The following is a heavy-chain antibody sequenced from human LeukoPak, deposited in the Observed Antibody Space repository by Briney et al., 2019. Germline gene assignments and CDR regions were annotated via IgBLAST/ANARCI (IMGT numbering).Heavy chain of an antibody. CDR2: IYHSGST. V-gene: IGHV4-38-2*01. CDR1: GYSISSGYY. CDR3: ARKTIFGVVIAPSFDY. J-gene: IGHJ4*02. Sequence: SETLSLTCAVSGYSISSGYYWGWIRQPPGKGLEWIGSIYHSGSTYYNPSLKSRVTIPVDTSKNQFSLKLSSVTAADTAVYYCARKTIFGVVIAPSFDYWGQGTLVTVSS. D-gene: IGHD3-3*01.